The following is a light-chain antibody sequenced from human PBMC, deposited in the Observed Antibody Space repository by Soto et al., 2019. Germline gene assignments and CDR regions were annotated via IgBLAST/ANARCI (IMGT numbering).Light chain of an antibody. CDR2: DAS. V-gene: IGKV3-20*01. Sequence: EVVLTQSPGTLSLSPGERATLSCRASQSLTSSLLAWYQQRPGRAPRLLIYDASSRATGIPDRFSGSGSGTDFPPTISSLEPEDFVVYYCQQYGSSLITFGQGTRLEIK. J-gene: IGKJ5*01. CDR3: QQYGSSLIT. CDR1: QSLTSSL.